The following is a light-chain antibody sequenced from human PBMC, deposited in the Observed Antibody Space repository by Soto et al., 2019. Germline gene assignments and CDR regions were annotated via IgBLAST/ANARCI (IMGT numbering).Light chain of an antibody. CDR1: QSVSSSY. Sequence: EIVLTQSPGTLSLSPGERATLSCRASQSVSSSYLAWYQQKPAQAPRLLIYGASSRATGIPDRFSGSGSGTDFILTISRLEPEDFAVYYCQEYGSSRTFGQGTKV. J-gene: IGKJ1*01. V-gene: IGKV3-20*01. CDR3: QEYGSSRT. CDR2: GAS.